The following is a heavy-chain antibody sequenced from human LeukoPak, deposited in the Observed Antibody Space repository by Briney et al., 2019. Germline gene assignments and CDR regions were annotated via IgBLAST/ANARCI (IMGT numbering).Heavy chain of an antibody. V-gene: IGHV3-53*01. CDR2: IYSGGHT. Sequence: PGGSLRLSCAASGFTVSSNYMSWVRQAPGRGLEWVSVIYSGGHTYYVDSVKGRFTISRDNSKNTLYLQMNSLRAEDTAVYYCARWVGDYFFDYWGQGTLVTVSS. D-gene: IGHD3-10*01. CDR3: ARWVGDYFFDY. J-gene: IGHJ4*02. CDR1: GFTVSSNY.